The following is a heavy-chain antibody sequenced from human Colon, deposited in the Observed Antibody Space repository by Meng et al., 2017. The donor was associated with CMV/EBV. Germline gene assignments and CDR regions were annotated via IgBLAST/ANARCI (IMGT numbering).Heavy chain of an antibody. D-gene: IGHD3-3*01. J-gene: IGHJ4*02. CDR2: FDPEDGET. CDR3: ATRIRRFLEWLTGPVDY. Sequence: ASVKVSCKVSVYTLTQLSIHWVRQAPGKGLEWMGGFDPEDGETIYAQKFQGRVIMTEDTSTDTAYMELNSLRSEDTAVYYCATRIRRFLEWLTGPVDYWGQGTLVTVSS. V-gene: IGHV1-24*01. CDR1: VYTLTQLS.